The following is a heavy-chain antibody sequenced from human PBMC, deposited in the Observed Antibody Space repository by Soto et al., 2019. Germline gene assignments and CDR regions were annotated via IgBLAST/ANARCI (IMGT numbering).Heavy chain of an antibody. D-gene: IGHD2-2*01. J-gene: IGHJ6*03. CDR2: IRSKAYGGTT. CDR3: TRDIVVVPAAMAGVHPLLSYYYMDV. CDR1: GFTFGDYA. Sequence: PGGSLRLSCTSSGFTFGDYAMSWFRQAPGKGLEWVGFIRSKAYGGTTEYAASVKGRFTISRDDSKSIAYLQMNSLKTEDTAVYYCTRDIVVVPAAMAGVHPLLSYYYMDVWGKGTTVTVSS. V-gene: IGHV3-49*03.